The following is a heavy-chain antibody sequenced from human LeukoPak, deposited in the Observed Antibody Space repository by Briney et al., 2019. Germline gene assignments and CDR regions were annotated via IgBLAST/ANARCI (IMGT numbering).Heavy chain of an antibody. CDR2: IHDSGST. D-gene: IGHD3-16*02. CDR3: ARVDYRLYMDV. Sequence: PSETLSLTCTVSGGSVSSNSYCWGWIRQPPGKGLEWIGRIHDSGSTHYNPSLESRVTISVDTSKNQFSVKLHSVTAADTAVYYCARVDYRLYMDVWGKGTTVTVSS. J-gene: IGHJ6*03. CDR1: GGSVSSNSYC. V-gene: IGHV4-39*07.